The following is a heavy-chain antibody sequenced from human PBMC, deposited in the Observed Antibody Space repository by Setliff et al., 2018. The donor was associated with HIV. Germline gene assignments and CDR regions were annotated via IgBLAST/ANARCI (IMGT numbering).Heavy chain of an antibody. J-gene: IGHJ4*02. CDR1: GYRFTSYW. D-gene: IGHD3-10*01. Sequence: PGESLKISCKASGYRFTSYWIAWVRQMPGKGLEWMGIIYPGDSDTRYSPSFQGQVTISVDKSISTAYLQWNSLKASDTAIYYCARQSEEAPGDYWGQGTLVTVSS. V-gene: IGHV5-51*01. CDR3: ARQSEEAPGDY. CDR2: IYPGDSDT.